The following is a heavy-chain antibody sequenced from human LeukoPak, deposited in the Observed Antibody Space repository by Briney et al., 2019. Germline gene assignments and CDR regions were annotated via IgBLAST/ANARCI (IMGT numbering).Heavy chain of an antibody. V-gene: IGHV4-38-2*01. J-gene: IGHJ4*02. CDR3: ARQGYCSGGTCYRYFDY. CDR1: GGSFSGYY. CDR2: IYHSGDT. Sequence: SETLSLTCAVYGGSFSGYYWGWIRQPPGKGLEWIGSIYHSGDTYYNPSLKSRITISVDTSKNQFSLKLNSVTAADTAVYYCARQGYCSGGTCYRYFDYWGQGTLVTVSS. D-gene: IGHD2-15*01.